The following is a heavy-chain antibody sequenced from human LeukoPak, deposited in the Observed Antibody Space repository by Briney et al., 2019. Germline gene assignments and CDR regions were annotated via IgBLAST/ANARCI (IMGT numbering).Heavy chain of an antibody. J-gene: IGHJ4*02. Sequence: GGSLRHSCAASGFTFSKYWMLWVRQAPGRGLESVSRINTDGTVTTYADSVKGRFTVSRDNADNTMFLQMNSVRDEDTAVYYCATKQWLAPPPDSWGQGAPVTVSS. V-gene: IGHV3-74*01. CDR1: GFTFSKYW. D-gene: IGHD6-19*01. CDR2: INTDGTVT. CDR3: ATKQWLAPPPDS.